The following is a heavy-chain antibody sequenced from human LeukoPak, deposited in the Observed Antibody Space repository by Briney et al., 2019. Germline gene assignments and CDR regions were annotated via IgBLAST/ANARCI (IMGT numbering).Heavy chain of an antibody. Sequence: SVKVSCKASGGTFSSYAISWVRQAPGQGLEWMGRIIPTFGTANYAQKFQGRVTITTDESTSTAYMELSSLRSEDTAVYYCARDLRDYYDSSGPEDAFDIWGQGTMVTVSS. V-gene: IGHV1-69*05. CDR3: ARDLRDYYDSSGPEDAFDI. CDR2: IIPTFGTA. D-gene: IGHD3-22*01. CDR1: GGTFSSYA. J-gene: IGHJ3*02.